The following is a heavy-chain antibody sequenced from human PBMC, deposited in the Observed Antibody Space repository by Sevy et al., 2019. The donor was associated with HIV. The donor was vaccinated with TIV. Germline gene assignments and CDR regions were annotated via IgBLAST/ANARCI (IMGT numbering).Heavy chain of an antibody. V-gene: IGHV3-7*03. CDR1: GFTFSSYW. Sequence: GSLRLSCAASGFTFSSYWMSWVRQAPGKGLEWVANIKQDGSEKYYVDSVKGRFTISRDNAKNSLYLQMNSLRAEDTAVYYCARAGGLGYCSGGSCYYYYYGMDVWGQWTTVTVSS. CDR2: IKQDGSEK. D-gene: IGHD2-15*01. CDR3: ARAGGLGYCSGGSCYYYYYGMDV. J-gene: IGHJ6*02.